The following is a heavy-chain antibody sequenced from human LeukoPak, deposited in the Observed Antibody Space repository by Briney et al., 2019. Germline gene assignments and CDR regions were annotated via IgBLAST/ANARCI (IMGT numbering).Heavy chain of an antibody. V-gene: IGHV1-46*01. CDR1: GYTFPSYF. CDR3: ARTAARRFDY. J-gene: IGHJ4*02. CDR2: INPTGGGT. D-gene: IGHD6-6*01. Sequence: ASVKVSCKASGYTFPSYFMHWVRQAPGQGLEWMGTINPTGGGTTYAQKFQGRVTMTRDTSTSTVYMELSSLRSDDTAVYYCARTAARRFDYWGQGTLVTVSS.